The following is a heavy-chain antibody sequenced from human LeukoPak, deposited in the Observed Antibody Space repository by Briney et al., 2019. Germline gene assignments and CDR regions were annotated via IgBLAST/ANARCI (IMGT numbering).Heavy chain of an antibody. CDR2: VYYSGAT. CDR1: GGSISAYY. V-gene: IGHV4-59*08. Sequence: PSETLSLTCTVSGGSISAYYWSWIRQPPGKGLEWIGYVYYSGATNYIPSLKSRVTISLEASKNQFSLRLSSVTAADTAVYYCARRVAVTGIYCFDLWGQGTPVTVSS. J-gene: IGHJ4*02. CDR3: ARRVAVTGIYCFDL. D-gene: IGHD6-19*01.